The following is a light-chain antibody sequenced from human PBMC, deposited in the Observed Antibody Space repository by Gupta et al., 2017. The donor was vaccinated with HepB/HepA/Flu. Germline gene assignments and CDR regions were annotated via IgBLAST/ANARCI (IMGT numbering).Light chain of an antibody. CDR3: QQKNSSPWP. J-gene: IGKJ1*01. Sequence: DIKMTQSPSSLSASVGDRVTITCRASQSISSYLNWYQQKPGQAPKLLIYAASSRQSGVPSRFSGSGSGTDFTLTISSRQSEDFAIYYCQQKNSSPWPFGRGTQVEIK. CDR1: QSISSY. V-gene: IGKV1-39*01. CDR2: AAS.